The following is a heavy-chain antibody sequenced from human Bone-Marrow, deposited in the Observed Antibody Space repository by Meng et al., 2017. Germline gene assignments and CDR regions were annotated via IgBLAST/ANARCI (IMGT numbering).Heavy chain of an antibody. Sequence: QVQLQESGPGLVTPSQTLSLPCTVSGGSISRGGYYWSWIRQHPGKGLEWIGYVYYSGTTDYNPSLKSRVTISADTSKNQFSLKLSAVTAADTAVYYCASTYYYDSTGPNWFGPWGQGTLVTVSS. CDR2: VYYSGTT. D-gene: IGHD3-22*01. CDR1: GGSISRGGYY. V-gene: IGHV4-31*03. CDR3: ASTYYYDSTGPNWFGP. J-gene: IGHJ5*02.